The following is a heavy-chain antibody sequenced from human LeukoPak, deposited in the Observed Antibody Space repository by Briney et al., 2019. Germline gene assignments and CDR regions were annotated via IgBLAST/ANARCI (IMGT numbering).Heavy chain of an antibody. CDR2: ISSNGGTT. D-gene: IGHD5-12*01. Sequence: GGSLRLSCAASGFTFSSYTMHWVRQAPGKGLEYVSVISSNGGTTYYRNSVKGRFTISRDNSKNTLYLQMNSLRAEDTAVYYCAKPGARGYVFDYWGQGTLVTVSS. CDR3: AKPGARGYVFDY. CDR1: GFTFSSYT. J-gene: IGHJ4*02. V-gene: IGHV3-64*01.